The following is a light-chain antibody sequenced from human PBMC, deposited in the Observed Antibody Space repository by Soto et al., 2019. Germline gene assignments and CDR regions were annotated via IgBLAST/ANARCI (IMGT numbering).Light chain of an antibody. CDR2: WAS. Sequence: DIVMTQSPDSLAVSLGERATINCKSSQSVLYSSNNNNYLAWYQQKPGQPPKLLIYWASTRQSGVPDRFSGSGSGTDFTLTINSLQAEDVAVYYCQQYYSTPPTFGPGTKVDIK. J-gene: IGKJ3*01. CDR3: QQYYSTPPT. CDR1: QSVLYSSNNNNY. V-gene: IGKV4-1*01.